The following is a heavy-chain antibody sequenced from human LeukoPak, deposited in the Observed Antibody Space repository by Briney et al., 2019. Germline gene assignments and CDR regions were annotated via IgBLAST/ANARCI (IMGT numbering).Heavy chain of an antibody. CDR2: ISGSGGST. CDR3: ARGETTGGTLDY. J-gene: IGHJ4*02. CDR1: GFTFSSYA. V-gene: IGHV3-23*01. D-gene: IGHD1-1*01. Sequence: GGSLRLSCAASGFTFSSYAMSWVRQAPGKGLEWVSAISGSGGSTYYADSVKGRFTISRDNAKNSLYLQMNSLRAEDTAVYYCARGETTGGTLDYWGQGPLVTVSS.